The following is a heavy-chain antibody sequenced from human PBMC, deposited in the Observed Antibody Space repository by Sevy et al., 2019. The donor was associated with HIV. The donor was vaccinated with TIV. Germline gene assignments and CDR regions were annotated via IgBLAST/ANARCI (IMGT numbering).Heavy chain of an antibody. D-gene: IGHD2-8*02. CDR2: IIPIFGTA. CDR3: ARACTGGVCYSYYYGMDV. V-gene: IGHV1-69*13. J-gene: IGHJ6*02. CDR1: GGTFSSYA. Sequence: ASLKVSCKASGGTFSSYAISWVRQAPGQGLEWMGGIIPIFGTANYAQKFQGRVTITADESTSTAYMELSSLRSEDTAVYYCARACTGGVCYSYYYGMDVWGQGTTVTVSS.